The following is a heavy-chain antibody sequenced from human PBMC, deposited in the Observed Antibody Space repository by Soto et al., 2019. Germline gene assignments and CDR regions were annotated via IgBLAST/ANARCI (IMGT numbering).Heavy chain of an antibody. CDR3: ARDSVVLMVYGRSGLDP. CDR2: ISSSSSYI. CDR1: GFTFSSYS. D-gene: IGHD2-8*01. Sequence: GGSLRLSCAASGFTFSSYSMNWVRQAPGKGLEWVSSISSSSSYIYYADSVKGRFTISRDNAKNSLYLQMNSLRAEDTAVYYCARDSVVLMVYGRSGLDPWGQGTLVTVSS. V-gene: IGHV3-21*01. J-gene: IGHJ5*02.